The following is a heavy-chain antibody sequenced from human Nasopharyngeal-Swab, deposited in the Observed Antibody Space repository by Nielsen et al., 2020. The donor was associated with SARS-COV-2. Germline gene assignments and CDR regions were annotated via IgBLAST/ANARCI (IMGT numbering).Heavy chain of an antibody. J-gene: IGHJ4*02. CDR2: ISGSGGST. CDR1: GFTFSTYW. Sequence: GESLKISCATSGFTFSTYWMTWVRQAPGKGLEWVSGISGSGGSTYYADSVKGQFTISKDNSRNTVYLQMNSLRAEDTAVYYCAKLGLFAGYDYSVAYWGQGTLVTVSS. D-gene: IGHD5/OR15-5a*01. CDR3: AKLGLFAGYDYSVAY. V-gene: IGHV3-23*01.